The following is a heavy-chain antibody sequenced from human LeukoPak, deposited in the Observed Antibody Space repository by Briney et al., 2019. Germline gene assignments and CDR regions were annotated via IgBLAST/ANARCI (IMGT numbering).Heavy chain of an antibody. CDR3: ARDGETGQFDY. CDR2: ISTNGGST. CDR1: GFTFSSYG. Sequence: GGSLGLSCAASGFTFSSYGMHWVRQAPGKGLEYVSAISTNGGSTYYANSVKGRFTISRDNSKNTLYLQMGSLRAEDMAVYYCARDGETGQFDYWGQGTLVTVSS. V-gene: IGHV3-64*01. J-gene: IGHJ4*02. D-gene: IGHD3-10*01.